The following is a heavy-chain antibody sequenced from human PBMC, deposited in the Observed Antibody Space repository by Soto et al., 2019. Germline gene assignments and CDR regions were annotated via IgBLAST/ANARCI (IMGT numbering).Heavy chain of an antibody. CDR3: ARSTDRSGWRFDS. CDR1: GGSISRYY. V-gene: IGHV4-59*01. D-gene: IGHD6-19*01. CDR2: IYYSGST. J-gene: IGHJ4*02. Sequence: PSETLSLTCTVSGGSISRYYWSWIRQPPGKGLEWIGYIYYSGSTNYNPSLKSRVTISVDTSKNQFSLNLSSVTAADTAVYYCARSTDRSGWRFDSWGQGTQVTVSS.